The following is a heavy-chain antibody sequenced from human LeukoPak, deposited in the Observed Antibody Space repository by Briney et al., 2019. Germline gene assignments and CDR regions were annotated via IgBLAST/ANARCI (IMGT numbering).Heavy chain of an antibody. J-gene: IGHJ4*02. V-gene: IGHV1-69*13. CDR3: ARGLYYYDSSGYYLFDY. CDR2: IIPIFGTA. CDR1: GYTLTELS. Sequence: GASVKVSCKVSGYTLTELSMHWVRRAPGQGLEWMGGIIPIFGTANYAQKFQGRVTITADESTSTAYMELSSLRSEDTAVYYCARGLYYYDSSGYYLFDYWGQGTLVTVSS. D-gene: IGHD3-22*01.